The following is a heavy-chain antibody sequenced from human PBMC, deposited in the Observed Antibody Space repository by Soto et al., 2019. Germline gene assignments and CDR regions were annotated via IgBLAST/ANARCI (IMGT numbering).Heavy chain of an antibody. CDR2: INPGDSNM. V-gene: IGHV5-51*01. J-gene: IGHJ6*02. CDR3: ARHPPVSRQEADADDYFRYGMDV. CDR1: GYRFTDHW. Sequence: EEQLVQSGAEVKKPGESLRISCKGSGYRFTDHWIAWVRQMPGKGLEWMGIINPGDSNMRYSPSFQGQVTISADKSIRTAFLQWNSLKSSDTAIYYCARHPPVSRQEADADDYFRYGMDVWGQGTPVTVS. D-gene: IGHD4-17*01.